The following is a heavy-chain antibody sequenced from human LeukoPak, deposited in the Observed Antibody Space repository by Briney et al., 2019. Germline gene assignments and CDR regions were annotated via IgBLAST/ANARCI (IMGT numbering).Heavy chain of an antibody. CDR2: ISGGADAT. Sequence: GGSLRLSCAASGFTFSSYGMHWVRQGPGKGLEWVSAISGGADATYYADSVRGRFTISRDNFKNTLYLQMNSLRADDTAVYYCTKEPRESTVAGPFDYWGQGTLVTVSS. CDR1: GFTFSSYG. V-gene: IGHV3-23*01. D-gene: IGHD6-19*01. J-gene: IGHJ4*02. CDR3: TKEPRESTVAGPFDY.